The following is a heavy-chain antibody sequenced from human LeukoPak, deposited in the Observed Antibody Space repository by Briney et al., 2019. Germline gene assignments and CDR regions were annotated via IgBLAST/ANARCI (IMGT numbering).Heavy chain of an antibody. CDR1: GFSFSSSC. Sequence: GGSLRLSCAASGFSFSSSCMNWVRQAPGKGLEWLANIKQDGSEKYYVDSVKGRFTISRDNAKNSLYLQMNSPRAEDAAVYYCARDRSAYFDYWGQGTLVTVSS. CDR2: IKQDGSEK. V-gene: IGHV3-7*01. CDR3: ARDRSAYFDY. J-gene: IGHJ4*02.